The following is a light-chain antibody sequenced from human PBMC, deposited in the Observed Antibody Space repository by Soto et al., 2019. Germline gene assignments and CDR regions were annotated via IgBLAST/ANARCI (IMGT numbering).Light chain of an antibody. Sequence: EIVLTQSPGTLSLSPGERATLSCRASQSVRDSYLAWYQQKPGQAPSLLIYDTSTRATGIPDRFIGSGSGTDFALTISRVEPDDFAMYFCQQYGSSPGTFGQGTKVEIK. CDR2: DTS. V-gene: IGKV3-20*01. CDR1: QSVRDSY. J-gene: IGKJ1*01. CDR3: QQYGSSPGT.